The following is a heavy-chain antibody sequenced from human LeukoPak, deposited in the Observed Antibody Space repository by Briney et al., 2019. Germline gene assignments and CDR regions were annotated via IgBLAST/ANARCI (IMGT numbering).Heavy chain of an antibody. V-gene: IGHV4-34*01. CDR3: ARGAIVGGPRFDP. D-gene: IGHD1-26*01. CDR2: INHSGST. CDR1: GGSFSGYY. Sequence: PSETLSLTCAVYGGSFSGYYWSWLRQPPGKGLEWIGEINHSGSTNYNPSLTSRVTISIDTSKNQCSLKLSSVTAADTAVYYCARGAIVGGPRFDPWGQGTLVTVSS. J-gene: IGHJ5*02.